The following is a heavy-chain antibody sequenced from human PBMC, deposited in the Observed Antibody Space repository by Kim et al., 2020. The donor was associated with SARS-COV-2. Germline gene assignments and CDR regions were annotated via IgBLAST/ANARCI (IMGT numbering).Heavy chain of an antibody. CDR3: ARDGGEYSSSMDV. D-gene: IGHD6-6*01. J-gene: IGHJ6*02. V-gene: IGHV4-59*01. Sequence: YNPSLKSRVTISVDTSKNQLSLKLSSVTAADTAVYYCARDGGEYSSSMDVWGQGTTVTVSS.